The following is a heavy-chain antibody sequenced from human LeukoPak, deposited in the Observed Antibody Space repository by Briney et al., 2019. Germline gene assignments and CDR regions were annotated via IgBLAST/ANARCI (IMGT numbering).Heavy chain of an antibody. J-gene: IGHJ5*02. Sequence: PSETLSLTCTVSGGSISSGSYYWSWIRQPAGKGLEWIGRIYTSGSTNYNPSLKSRVTISVDTSKNQFSLKLSSVTVADTAVYYCARVVGARYNWFDPWGQGTLVTVSS. V-gene: IGHV4-61*02. CDR2: IYTSGST. CDR3: ARVVGARYNWFDP. D-gene: IGHD1-26*01. CDR1: GGSISSGSYY.